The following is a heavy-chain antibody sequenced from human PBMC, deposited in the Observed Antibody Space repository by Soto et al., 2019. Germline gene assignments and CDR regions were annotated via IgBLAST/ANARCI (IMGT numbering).Heavy chain of an antibody. J-gene: IGHJ3*01. D-gene: IGHD4-17*01. V-gene: IGHV3-23*01. CDR1: GFAFSSYA. CDR2: ISDAAGSA. CDR3: ARPYGGKIGDAPDL. Sequence: EVQLLESGGGLVQPGGSLRLSCVASGFAFSSYAMSWVRQVPGKGLEWVSTISDAAGSAYYVDSVKGRFTISRDNSKKTLYLHMNSPRAEDSAVYYCARPYGGKIGDAPDLWGPGTRVTVSS.